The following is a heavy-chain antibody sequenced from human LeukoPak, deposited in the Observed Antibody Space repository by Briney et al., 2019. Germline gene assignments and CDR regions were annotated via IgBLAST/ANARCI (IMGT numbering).Heavy chain of an antibody. Sequence: GGSLRLSCVASGFTVSGTYMTWVRQAPGKGLEWVSVIYSGGSKYYADSVKGRFTIARDNSKNTLSLQMNSLRAEDTAVYFCARGFYHSSGYYYFDYWGQGTLVTVSS. CDR1: GFTVSGTY. V-gene: IGHV3-66*01. CDR3: ARGFYHSSGYYYFDY. D-gene: IGHD3-22*01. J-gene: IGHJ4*02. CDR2: IYSGGSK.